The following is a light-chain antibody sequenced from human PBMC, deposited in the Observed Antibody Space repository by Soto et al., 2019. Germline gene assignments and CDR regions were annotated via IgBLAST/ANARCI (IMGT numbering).Light chain of an antibody. Sequence: DIQMTQSPSSLSASVGDSVTITCRASQGINNYLAWYQQKPGKVPVLLIYSASALKSGVPSRFSGRGAGTDFTLTISSLQPEDFATYYCQKYVRAPRTFGQETKVDIK. CDR2: SAS. CDR1: QGINNY. CDR3: QKYVRAPRT. J-gene: IGKJ1*01. V-gene: IGKV1-27*01.